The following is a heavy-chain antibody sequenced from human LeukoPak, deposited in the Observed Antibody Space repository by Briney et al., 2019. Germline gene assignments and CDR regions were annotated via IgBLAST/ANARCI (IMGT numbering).Heavy chain of an antibody. J-gene: IGHJ4*02. D-gene: IGHD3-16*01. V-gene: IGHV4-39*01. Sequence: PSETLSLTCTVSGVSISSTSYYWGWIRQPPGKGLEWIASIYYSGSTSNNPSFKSPATKSVDTSKNQFSLKLISVLAADTGVYYCARGYYDYVWGGIDYWGQGTLVTVSS. CDR2: IYYSGST. CDR1: GVSISSTSYY. CDR3: ARGYYDYVWGGIDY.